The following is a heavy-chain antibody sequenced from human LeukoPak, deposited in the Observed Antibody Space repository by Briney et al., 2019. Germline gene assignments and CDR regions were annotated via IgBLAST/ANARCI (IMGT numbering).Heavy chain of an antibody. CDR2: ISSSSSYI. J-gene: IGHJ4*02. CDR1: GFTFSSYS. V-gene: IGHV3-21*01. Sequence: GGSLRLSCAASGFTFSSYSMNWVRQAPGKGLEWVSSISSSSSYIYYADSVKGRFTISRDNAKNSLYLQMNSLRAEDTAVYYCARDSGHSGYDLDYWGQGTLVTVSS. CDR3: ARDSGHSGYDLDY. D-gene: IGHD5-12*01.